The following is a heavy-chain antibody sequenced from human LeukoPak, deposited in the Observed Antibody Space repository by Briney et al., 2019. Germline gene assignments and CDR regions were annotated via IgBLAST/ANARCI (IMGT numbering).Heavy chain of an antibody. V-gene: IGHV3-21*01. J-gene: IGHJ4*02. CDR2: ISSSSSYI. CDR3: ARDYEFWQEDYYFDY. D-gene: IGHD3-3*01. CDR1: GFTFSSYI. Sequence: PGGSLRLSCAASGFTFSSYIMNWVRQAPGEGLEWVSSISSSSSYIDYADSVKGGFTISRDNAKNSLYLQMNRLRAEDTAVYYCARDYEFWQEDYYFDYWGQGTLVTVSS.